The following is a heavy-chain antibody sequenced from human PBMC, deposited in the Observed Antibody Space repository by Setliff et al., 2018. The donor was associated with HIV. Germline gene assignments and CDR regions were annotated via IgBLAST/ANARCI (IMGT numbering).Heavy chain of an antibody. V-gene: IGHV4-61*02. CDR3: ARGGSGSPFDY. CDR1: GGSISSGSYY. CDR2: IYTSGST. Sequence: SETLSLTCTVSGGSISSGSYYWSWIRQPAGKGLEWIGRIYTSGSTKYNPSLKSRVTISVDTSKNQFSLKLSSVTAADTAVYYCARGGSGSPFDYWGQGTLVTVSS. D-gene: IGHD1-26*01. J-gene: IGHJ4*02.